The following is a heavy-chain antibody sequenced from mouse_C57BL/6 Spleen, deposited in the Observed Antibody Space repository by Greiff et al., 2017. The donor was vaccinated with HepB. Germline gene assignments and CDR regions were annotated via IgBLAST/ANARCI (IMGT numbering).Heavy chain of an antibody. CDR1: GFTFSDYG. CDR2: ISSGSSTI. Sequence: EVQLQESGGGLVKPGGSLKLSCAASGFTFSDYGMHWVRQAPEKGLEWVAYISSGSSTIYYADTVKGRFTISRDNAKNTLFLQMTSLRSEDTAMYYCAKVNWEGWYFDVWGTGTTVTVSS. J-gene: IGHJ1*03. CDR3: AKVNWEGWYFDV. V-gene: IGHV5-17*01. D-gene: IGHD4-1*01.